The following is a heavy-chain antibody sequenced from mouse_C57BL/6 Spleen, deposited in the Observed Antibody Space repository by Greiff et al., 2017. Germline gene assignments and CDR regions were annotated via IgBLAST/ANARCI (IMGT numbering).Heavy chain of an antibody. J-gene: IGHJ3*01. D-gene: IGHD2-5*01. CDR3: ARREDSNYWFAY. CDR1: GYTFTSSW. V-gene: IGHV1-7*01. Sequence: QVQLQQSGAELVKPGASVKLSCKASGYTFTSSWMHWVKQRPGQGLEWIGYIYPSSGYTKYNQKFKDKATLTADKSYSTAYMQLSSLTSEDSAVYYCARREDSNYWFAYWGQGTLVTVSA. CDR2: IYPSSGYT.